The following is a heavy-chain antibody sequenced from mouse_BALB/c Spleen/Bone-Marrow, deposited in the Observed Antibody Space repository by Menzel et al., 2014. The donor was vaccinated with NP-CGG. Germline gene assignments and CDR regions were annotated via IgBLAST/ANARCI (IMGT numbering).Heavy chain of an antibody. Sequence: VQLQQSGAELVRPGTSVKVSCKASGYAFTNYLIEWVKQRPGQGLEWIGVINPGSGGTNYNEKFKDKATLTADKSSSTAYMQLSSLTSDDSAVYFCARDGDYDEGYAMDYWGQGTSVTVSS. J-gene: IGHJ4*01. D-gene: IGHD2-4*01. CDR1: GYAFTNYL. V-gene: IGHV1-54*01. CDR3: ARDGDYDEGYAMDY. CDR2: INPGSGGT.